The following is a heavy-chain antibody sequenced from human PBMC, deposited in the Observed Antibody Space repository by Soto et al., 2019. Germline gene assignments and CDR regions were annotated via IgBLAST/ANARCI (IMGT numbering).Heavy chain of an antibody. Sequence: GSLRLSCAASGFTFSRFAMIWGRQAPGKGLEWVSLISNSGDSTYYADSVKGRFTVSRDNSKNTLYLQMSSLRAEDTAVYYCAKDIYSGQGYRILRHWGGGSQVTVYS. J-gene: IGHJ4*02. CDR3: AKDIYSGQGYRILRH. V-gene: IGHV3-23*01. D-gene: IGHD1-1*01. CDR2: ISNSGDST. CDR1: GFTFSRFA.